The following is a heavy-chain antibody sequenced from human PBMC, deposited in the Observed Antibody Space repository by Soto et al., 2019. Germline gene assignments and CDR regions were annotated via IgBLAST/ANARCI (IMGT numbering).Heavy chain of an antibody. J-gene: IGHJ2*01. V-gene: IGHV1-18*01. Sequence: QVQLVQSGGELKKPGASVKVSCKASGYTFRNYGINWLRQAPEQGPEWMGWISASNGDTKYAQKLQDRITMTTDTSTSTAYMELRSLRSDDTAVYYCARDYGSSNWFYWYFYLWGRGTLVTVSP. D-gene: IGHD3-10*01. CDR3: ARDYGSSNWFYWYFYL. CDR1: GYTFRNYG. CDR2: ISASNGDT.